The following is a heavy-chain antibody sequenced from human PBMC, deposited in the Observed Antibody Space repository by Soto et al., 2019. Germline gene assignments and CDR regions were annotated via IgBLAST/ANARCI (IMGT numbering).Heavy chain of an antibody. J-gene: IGHJ4*02. CDR1: GFTFSSYA. CDR3: SKDGPYYGSGRFDY. Sequence: EVQLLESGGGLVQPGGSLRLSCAASGFTFSSYAMSWVRQAPGKGLEWVSGITGSGGSTYYADSVKGRFTISRDNSKTMLDLQKNTLRVEDTAVYYCSKDGPYYGSGRFDYWGQGTLVTVSS. V-gene: IGHV3-23*01. CDR2: ITGSGGST. D-gene: IGHD3-10*01.